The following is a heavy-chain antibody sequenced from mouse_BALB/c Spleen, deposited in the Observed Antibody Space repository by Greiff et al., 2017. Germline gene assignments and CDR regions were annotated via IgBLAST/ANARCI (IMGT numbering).Heavy chain of an antibody. V-gene: IGHV5-12-2*01. CDR2: ISNGGGST. D-gene: IGHD1-1*01. CDR1: GFTFSSYT. CDR3: ARTPLLLRYWYFDV. Sequence: EVQLQESGGGLVQPGGSLKLSCAASGFTFSSYTMSWVRQTPEKRLEWVAYISNGGGSTYYPDTVKGRFTISRDNAKNTLYLQMSSLKSEDTAMYYGARTPLLLRYWYFDVWGAGTTVTVSS. J-gene: IGHJ1*01.